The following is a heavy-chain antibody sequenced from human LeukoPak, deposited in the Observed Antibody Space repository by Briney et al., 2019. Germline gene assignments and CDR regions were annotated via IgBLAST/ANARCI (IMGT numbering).Heavy chain of an antibody. Sequence: GASVKVSCKASGYTFTSYDINWVRQATGQGLEWMGWMNPNSGNTGYAQKFQGRVTMARNTSISTAYMELSSLRSEDTAVYYCASDYGDFFDKYPDYWGQGTLVTVSS. CDR2: MNPNSGNT. CDR3: ASDYGDFFDKYPDY. D-gene: IGHD4-17*01. V-gene: IGHV1-8*01. CDR1: GYTFTSYD. J-gene: IGHJ4*02.